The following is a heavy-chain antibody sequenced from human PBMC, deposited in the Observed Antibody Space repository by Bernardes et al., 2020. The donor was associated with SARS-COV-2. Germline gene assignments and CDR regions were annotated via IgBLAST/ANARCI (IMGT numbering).Heavy chain of an antibody. CDR1: GFAFPRYG. J-gene: IGHJ4*02. CDR3: ARGSGSGWLSFDY. CDR2: ISVYNAYT. Sequence: ASVKVSFKASGFAFPRYGISWVRQAPGQGLEWMGWISVYNAYTNYAQKFQGTVTMTTDTSASTAYMELRNLRSDDTAVYYCARGSGSGWLSFDYWGQGTLVTVPS. D-gene: IGHD6-19*01. V-gene: IGHV1-18*01.